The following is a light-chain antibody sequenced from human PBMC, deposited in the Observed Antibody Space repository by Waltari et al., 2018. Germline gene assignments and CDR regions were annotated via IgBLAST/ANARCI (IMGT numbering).Light chain of an antibody. CDR1: SSDVGGYQY. V-gene: IGLV2-8*01. CDR2: AVL. Sequence: QSALTQPPSASGSPGQSATISCTGTSSDVGGYQYVSWYQFHPGKAPTLLIYAVLKLPSGVPDRFSGSKSGNTASLIVSGLQAEDEAEYYCSSYAGNNFVVFGGGTQLTVL. CDR3: SSYAGNNFVV. J-gene: IGLJ2*01.